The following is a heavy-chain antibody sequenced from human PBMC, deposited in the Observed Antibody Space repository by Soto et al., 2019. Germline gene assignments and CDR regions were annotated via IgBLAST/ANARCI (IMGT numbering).Heavy chain of an antibody. CDR1: GYTFTSYG. CDR3: ARNYYDSSGYYYYFDY. V-gene: IGHV1-18*01. J-gene: IGHJ4*02. Sequence: GASVKVSCKASGYTFTSYGISWVRQAPGQGLEWMGWISAYNGNTNYAQKHQGRVTMTTDTSTSTAYMELRSLRSDDTAVYYCARNYYDSSGYYYYFDYWGQGTLVTVSS. CDR2: ISAYNGNT. D-gene: IGHD3-22*01.